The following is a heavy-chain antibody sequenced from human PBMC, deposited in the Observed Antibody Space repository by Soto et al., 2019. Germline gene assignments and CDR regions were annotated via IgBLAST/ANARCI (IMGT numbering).Heavy chain of an antibody. J-gene: IGHJ4*02. D-gene: IGHD3-10*01. CDR3: AHVRGVNEYYFDY. Sequence: QLQLQESGSGLVKPSQTLSLTCAVSGGSISSGGYSWSWIRQPPGKGLEWIGYIYHSGSTYYNPSLKSRVTLSVDRSKNQFSLKLSSVTAADTAVYYCAHVRGVNEYYFDYWGQGTLVTVSS. CDR1: GGSISSGGYS. V-gene: IGHV4-30-2*01. CDR2: IYHSGST.